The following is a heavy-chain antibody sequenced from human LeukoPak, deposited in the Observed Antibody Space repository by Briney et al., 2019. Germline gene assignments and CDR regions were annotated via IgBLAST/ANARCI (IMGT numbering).Heavy chain of an antibody. D-gene: IGHD5-24*01. CDR3: AKDVEMATTLGFDY. CDR2: ISYDGSNK. Sequence: GGSLRPSCAAPGFTFSSYGMHWVRQAPGKGLEWVAVISYDGSNKYYADSVKGRFTISRDNSKNTLYLQMNSLRAEDTAVYYCAKDVEMATTLGFDYWGQGTLVTVSS. J-gene: IGHJ4*02. V-gene: IGHV3-30*18. CDR1: GFTFSSYG.